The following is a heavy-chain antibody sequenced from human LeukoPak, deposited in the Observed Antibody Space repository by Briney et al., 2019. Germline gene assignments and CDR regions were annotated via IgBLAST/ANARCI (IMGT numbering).Heavy chain of an antibody. CDR1: GFTFSSYS. J-gene: IGHJ1*01. Sequence: PGGSLRLSCAASGFTFSSYSMNWVRQAPGKGLEWVSPVSSSSTYIYYADSVKGRFTISRDNAKNSLYLQMNSLRAEDTAVYYCARAAHYYYDSSGYQGHWGQGTLVTVSS. CDR3: ARAAHYYYDSSGYQGH. V-gene: IGHV3-21*04. D-gene: IGHD3-22*01. CDR2: VSSSSTYI.